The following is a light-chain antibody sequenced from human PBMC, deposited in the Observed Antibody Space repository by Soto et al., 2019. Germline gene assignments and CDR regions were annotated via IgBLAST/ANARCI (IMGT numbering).Light chain of an antibody. CDR3: QQYDNWPPWT. CDR2: GAS. Sequence: EIVMTQSPVTLPVSPGERATLSCRASQGVSSNLAWYQQKPGQAPRLLIYGASTRATGIPARFSGSGSGTEFTLTISSLQSEDFAVYYCQQYDNWPPWTFGQGTKVEIK. V-gene: IGKV3-15*01. J-gene: IGKJ1*01. CDR1: QGVSSN.